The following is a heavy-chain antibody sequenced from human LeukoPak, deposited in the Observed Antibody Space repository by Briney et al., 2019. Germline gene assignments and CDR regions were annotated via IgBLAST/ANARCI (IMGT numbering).Heavy chain of an antibody. CDR1: GGSISSGSYY. CDR2: IYTSGST. J-gene: IGHJ4*02. CDR3: ARGAHYYDSSGYYPSFDY. V-gene: IGHV4-61*02. Sequence: PSQTLSLTCTVSGGSISSGSYYWSWIRQPAGKGLEWIGRIYTSGSTNYNPSLKSRFTISVDTSKNQFSLKLSSVTAADTAVYYCARGAHYYDSSGYYPSFDYWGQGTLVTVSS. D-gene: IGHD3-22*01.